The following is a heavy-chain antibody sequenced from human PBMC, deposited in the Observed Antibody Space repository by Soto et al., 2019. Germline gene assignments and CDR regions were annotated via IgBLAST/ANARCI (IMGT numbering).Heavy chain of an antibody. CDR2: IYYSGST. CDR1: GGSISSGDYY. V-gene: IGHV4-30-4*01. CDR3: ASDTLSSTNHGLDH. D-gene: IGHD2-2*01. Sequence: PSETLSLTCTVSGGSISSGDYYWSWIRQPPGKGLEWIGYIYYSGSTYYNPSLKSRVTISVDTSKNQFSLKLSSVTAADTAVYYCASDTLSSTNHGLDHWGQGTLVTVSS. J-gene: IGHJ5*02.